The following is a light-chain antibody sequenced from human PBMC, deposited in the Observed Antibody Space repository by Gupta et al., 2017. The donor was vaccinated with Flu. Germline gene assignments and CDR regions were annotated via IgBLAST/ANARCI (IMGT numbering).Light chain of an antibody. V-gene: IGLV3-25*03. CDR2: CDT. Sequence: GQTARITCSGDAWAKQYAYWYHRKQGRDPVMLIECDTERPSGIPERFLCYISGTTANSNTSGVQADDEADDYCQYADSSVTTFVFGGGTKLNVL. J-gene: IGLJ3*02. CDR3: QYADSSVTTFV. CDR1: AWAKQY.